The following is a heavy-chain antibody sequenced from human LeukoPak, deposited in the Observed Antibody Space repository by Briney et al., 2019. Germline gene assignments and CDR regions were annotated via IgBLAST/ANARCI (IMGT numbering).Heavy chain of an antibody. D-gene: IGHD6-13*01. CDR2: ISSSSSYI. V-gene: IGHV3-21*01. CDR3: ARDKGIAAAGLYDY. J-gene: IGHJ4*02. Sequence: GGSLRLSCAASGFTFSSYSMNWVRQAPGKGLEWVSSISSSSSYIYYADSVKGRFTISRDNAKNSLYLQINSLRAEDTAVYYCARDKGIAAAGLYDYWGQGTLVTVSS. CDR1: GFTFSSYS.